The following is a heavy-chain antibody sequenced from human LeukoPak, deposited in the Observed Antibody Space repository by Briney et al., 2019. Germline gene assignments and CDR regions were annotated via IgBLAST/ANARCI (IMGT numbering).Heavy chain of an antibody. Sequence: SVKVSCKASGGTFSSYAISWVRQAPGQGLEWMGRIIPILGIANYAQKFQGRVTITADKSTSTAYMELSSLRSEDTAVYYCARSYPHVLRFLEWSYYYYYMDVWGKGTTVTVSS. CDR1: GGTFSSYA. CDR2: IIPILGIA. D-gene: IGHD3-3*01. J-gene: IGHJ6*03. CDR3: ARSYPHVLRFLEWSYYYYYMDV. V-gene: IGHV1-69*04.